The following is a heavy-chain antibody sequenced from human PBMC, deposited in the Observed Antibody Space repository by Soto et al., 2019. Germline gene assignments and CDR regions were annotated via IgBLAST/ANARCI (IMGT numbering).Heavy chain of an antibody. CDR1: GFTFSSYA. CDR2: ISYDGSNK. V-gene: IGHV3-30-3*01. Sequence: VQLVESGGGVVQPGRSLRLSCAASGFTFSSYAMHWVRQAPGKGLEWVAVISYDGSNKYYADSVKGRFTISRDNSKNTLYLQMNSLRAEDTAVYYCARAPDYYGMDVWGQGTTVTVSS. CDR3: ARAPDYYGMDV. J-gene: IGHJ6*02.